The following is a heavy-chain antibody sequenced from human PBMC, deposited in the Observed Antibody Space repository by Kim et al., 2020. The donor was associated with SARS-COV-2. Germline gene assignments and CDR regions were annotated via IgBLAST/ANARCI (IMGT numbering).Heavy chain of an antibody. V-gene: IGHV3-30*04. CDR2: ISYDGSNK. CDR3: ARGGYRWYRYLLDC. J-gene: IGHJ4*02. Sequence: GGSLRLSCAASGFTFSSYAMHWVRQAPGKGLEWVAVISYDGSNKYYADSVKGRFTISRDNSKNTLYLQMNSLRAEDTAVYYCARGGYRWYRYLLDCWGQG. CDR1: GFTFSSYA. D-gene: IGHD5-12*01.